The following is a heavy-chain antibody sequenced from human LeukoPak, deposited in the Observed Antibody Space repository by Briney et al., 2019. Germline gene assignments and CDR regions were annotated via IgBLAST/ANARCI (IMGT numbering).Heavy chain of an antibody. Sequence: GGSLRLSCAASGFTFSSYAMHWVRQAPGKGLEWVAVISYDGSNKYYADSVKGRFTISRDNSKNTLYLQMNSLRAEDTAVYYCARLVLDWFDPWGQGTLVTVSS. D-gene: IGHD6-13*01. CDR2: ISYDGSNK. CDR1: GFTFSSYA. J-gene: IGHJ5*02. CDR3: ARLVLDWFDP. V-gene: IGHV3-30-3*01.